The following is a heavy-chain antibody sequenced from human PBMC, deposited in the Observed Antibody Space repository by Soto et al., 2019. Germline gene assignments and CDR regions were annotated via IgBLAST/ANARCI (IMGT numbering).Heavy chain of an antibody. V-gene: IGHV1-69*01. J-gene: IGHJ4*02. CDR2: ITPIFASA. Sequence: QVQLVQSGAEVKKPGSSVKVSWKASGGTFNNYVISWVRQAPGQGLEWMGAITPIFASASYAQNFQGRLTITADESTSSAYMQMNSVLSEDTAMYSCAAYYGSGSFPNWGQGTLVTVSS. CDR1: GGTFNNYV. CDR3: AAYYGSGSFPN. D-gene: IGHD3-10*01.